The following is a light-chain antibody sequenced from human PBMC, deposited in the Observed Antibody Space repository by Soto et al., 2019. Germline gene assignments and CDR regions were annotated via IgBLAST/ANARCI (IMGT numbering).Light chain of an antibody. V-gene: IGLV2-14*01. CDR3: SSYTSSSTLVV. CDR2: DVS. CDR1: SSDVGGYNY. Sequence: QSALTQPASVSGSPGQSITISCTGTSSDVGGYNYVSWYQQHPGKAPKLMIYDVSNRPSGLSNRFSGSKSGNTASLTISGLQAEDEADYYCSSYTSSSTLVVFGAGTKLTVL. J-gene: IGLJ2*01.